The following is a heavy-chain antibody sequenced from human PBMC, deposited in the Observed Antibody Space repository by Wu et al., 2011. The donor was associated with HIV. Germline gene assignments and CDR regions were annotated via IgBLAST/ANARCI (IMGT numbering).Heavy chain of an antibody. CDR1: GGTFSSYA. J-gene: IGHJ6*03. Sequence: QVQLVQSGAEVKKPGSSVKVSCKASGGTFSSYAISWVRQAPGQGLEWMGGIIPIFGTRNDAQKFQGRITITADKSTSTAYMELSSLTSDDTAVYYCARESEGQRMKGFYYYMAVWGKRDHRSPSP. D-gene: IGHD1-1*01. V-gene: IGHV1-69*14. CDR2: IIPIFGTR. CDR3: ARESEGQRMKGFYYYMAV.